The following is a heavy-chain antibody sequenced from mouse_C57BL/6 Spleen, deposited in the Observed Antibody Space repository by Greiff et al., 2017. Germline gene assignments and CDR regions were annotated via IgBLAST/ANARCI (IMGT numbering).Heavy chain of an antibody. CDR1: GYTFTSYW. J-gene: IGHJ2*01. CDR2: IDPSDSET. D-gene: IGHD1-1*01. V-gene: IGHV1-52*01. Sequence: QVQLQQPGAELVRPGSSVKLSCKASGYTFTSYWMHWVKQRPIQGLEWIGNIDPSDSETHYTQKFKDKATLTVDKSSNTAYMQLSGLASEDCAVYYCTRATAVVAPNYFDDWGQGTTLTVSS. CDR3: TRATAVVAPNYFDD.